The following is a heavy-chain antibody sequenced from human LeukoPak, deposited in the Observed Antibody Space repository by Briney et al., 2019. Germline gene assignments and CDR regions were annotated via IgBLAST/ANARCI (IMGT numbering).Heavy chain of an antibody. D-gene: IGHD3-9*01. Sequence: ASVKVSCKASGYTFTSYGISWVRQAPGQGLEWMGWISAYNGNTNYAQKLQGRVTMTTDTSTSTAYMELRSLRSDDTAVYYCARVYYDILTGDYDYWGQGTLVTVSS. CDR2: ISAYNGNT. CDR1: GYTFTSYG. J-gene: IGHJ4*02. V-gene: IGHV1-18*01. CDR3: ARVYYDILTGDYDY.